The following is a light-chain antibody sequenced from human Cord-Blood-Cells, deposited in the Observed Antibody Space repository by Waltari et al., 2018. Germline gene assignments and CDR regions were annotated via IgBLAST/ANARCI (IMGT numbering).Light chain of an antibody. Sequence: DIQMTQSPSTLSASVGDTVPITCRASQSISSWLAWYQQKPGKAPKLLIYKASSLESGVPSRFSGSGSGTEFTLTISSLQPDDFATYYCKQYNSYSTFGQGTKVEIK. CDR3: KQYNSYST. J-gene: IGKJ1*01. CDR1: QSISSW. CDR2: KAS. V-gene: IGKV1-5*03.